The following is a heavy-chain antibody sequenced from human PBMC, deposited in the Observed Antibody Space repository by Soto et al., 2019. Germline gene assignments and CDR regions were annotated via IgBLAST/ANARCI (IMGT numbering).Heavy chain of an antibody. Sequence: GASVKVSCKASGYTFTSYYMHWVRQAPGQGLEWMGIINPSGGSTSYAQKFQGRVTMTRDTSTSTVYMELSSLRSEDTAVYYCARDKLVRYYYYGMDVWGQGTTVTVSS. CDR1: GYTFTSYY. CDR2: INPSGGST. J-gene: IGHJ6*02. D-gene: IGHD6-13*01. V-gene: IGHV1-46*01. CDR3: ARDKLVRYYYYGMDV.